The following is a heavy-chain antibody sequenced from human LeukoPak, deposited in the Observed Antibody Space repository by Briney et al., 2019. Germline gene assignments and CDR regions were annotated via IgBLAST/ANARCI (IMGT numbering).Heavy chain of an antibody. CDR2: IKSKTDGGTT. CDR3: TTAFGYCSSTSFYLRHVY. D-gene: IGHD2-2*01. J-gene: IGHJ4*02. CDR1: GFTFSNAW. V-gene: IGHV3-15*01. Sequence: GGSLRLSCAASGFTFSNAWMSWVRQAPGKGLEWGGRIKSKTDGGTTDYAAPVKGRFTISRDDSKNTLYLQMNSLKTEDTAVYYCTTAFGYCSSTSFYLRHVYWGQGTLVTVSS.